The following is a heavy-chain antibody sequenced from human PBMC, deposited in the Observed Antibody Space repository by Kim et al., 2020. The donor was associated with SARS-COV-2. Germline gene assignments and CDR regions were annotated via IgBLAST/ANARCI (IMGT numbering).Heavy chain of an antibody. V-gene: IGHV4-4*02. J-gene: IGHJ4*02. Sequence: SETLSLTCAVSGGSISSSNWWSWVRQPPGKGLEGIGEIYHSGSTNYNPSLKSRVTISVDKSKNQFSLKLSSVTAADTAVYYCAREGYSSSWYGYYFDYWGQGTLVTVSS. CDR1: GGSISSSNW. D-gene: IGHD6-13*01. CDR3: AREGYSSSWYGYYFDY. CDR2: IYHSGST.